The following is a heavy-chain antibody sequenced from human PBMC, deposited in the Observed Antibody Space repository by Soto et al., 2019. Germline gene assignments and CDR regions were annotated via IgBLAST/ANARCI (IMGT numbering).Heavy chain of an antibody. CDR1: GFTFSSYA. V-gene: IGHV3-23*01. CDR3: AKFGGLGSSSHVGV. J-gene: IGHJ6*04. CDR2: ISGSGSST. D-gene: IGHD3-16*01. Sequence: GGSLRLSCAASGFTFSSYAMSWVRQAPGKGLEWVSAISGSGSSTYYADSVQGRFTIYRDNSKNMLHLQMNSLRAEDTAVYYWAKFGGLGSSSHVGVWGKGSTVTVSS.